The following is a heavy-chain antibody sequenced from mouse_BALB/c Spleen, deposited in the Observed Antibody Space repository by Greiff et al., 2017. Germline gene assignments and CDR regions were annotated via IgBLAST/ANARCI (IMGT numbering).Heavy chain of an antibody. CDR1: GYNFTSYW. J-gene: IGHJ2*01. D-gene: IGHD1-1*01. CDR3: ARYYYGSGGY. Sequence: VKLQQPGAELVKPGTSVKLSCKASGYNFTSYWINWVKLRPGQGLEWIGDIYPGSGSTNYNEKFKSKATLTVDTSSSTAYMQLSSLASEDSALYYCARYYYGSGGYRGQGTTLTVSS. CDR2: IYPGSGST. V-gene: IGHV1-55*01.